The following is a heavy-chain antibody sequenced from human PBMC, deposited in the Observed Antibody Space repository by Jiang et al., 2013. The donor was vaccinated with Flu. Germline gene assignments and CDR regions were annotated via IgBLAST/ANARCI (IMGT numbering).Heavy chain of an antibody. CDR2: INAGNGNT. V-gene: IGHV1-3*01. CDR1: GYTFTSYA. D-gene: IGHD4-23*01. CDR3: ARDKTVVTPGFDY. J-gene: IGHJ4*02. Sequence: GAEVKKPGASVKVSCKASGYTFTSYAMHWVRQAPGQRLEWMGWINAGNGNTKYSQKFQGRVTITRDTSASTAYMELSSLRSEDTAVYYCARDKTVVTPGFDYWGQGTLVTVSS.